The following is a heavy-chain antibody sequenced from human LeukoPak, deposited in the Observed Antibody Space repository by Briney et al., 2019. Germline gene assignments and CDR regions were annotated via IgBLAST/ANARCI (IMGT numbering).Heavy chain of an antibody. Sequence: ASAKVSCKASGGTFSSYAISWVRQAPGQGLEWMGGIIPIFGTANYAQKFQGRVTITADESTSTAYMELSSLRSEDTAVYYCATLRGYSSSLGYMDVWGKGTTVTISS. D-gene: IGHD6-13*01. CDR2: IIPIFGTA. V-gene: IGHV1-69*13. CDR3: ATLRGYSSSLGYMDV. CDR1: GGTFSSYA. J-gene: IGHJ6*03.